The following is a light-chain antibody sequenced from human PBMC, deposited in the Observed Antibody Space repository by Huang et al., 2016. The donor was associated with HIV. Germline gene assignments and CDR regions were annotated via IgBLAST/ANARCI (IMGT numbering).Light chain of an antibody. J-gene: IGKJ1*01. CDR3: MQSLQSPWT. V-gene: IGKV2-28*01. Sequence: DIVMTQSPLSLSVTPGEPASISCRSSQSLLHSNGYHYLDWYLHKAGQSPQLLISCGSSRASGVPDRFSGSGSGTHFTLEISRVEAEDVGIYYCMQSLQSPWTFGQGTTVEVK. CDR2: CGS. CDR1: QSLLHSNGYHY.